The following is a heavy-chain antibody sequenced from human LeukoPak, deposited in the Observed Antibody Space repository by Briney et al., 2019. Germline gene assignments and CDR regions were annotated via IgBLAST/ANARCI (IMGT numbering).Heavy chain of an antibody. V-gene: IGHV3-30-3*01. J-gene: IGHJ4*02. CDR3: AREFGRYSSGRRYFDY. D-gene: IGHD6-19*01. CDR1: GFTFSSYA. Sequence: GGSLRLSCAASGFTFSSYAMPWVRQAPGKGLEWVAVISYDGSNKYYADSVKGRFTISRDNSKNTLYLQMNSLRAEDTAVYYCAREFGRYSSGRRYFDYWGQGTLVTVSS. CDR2: ISYDGSNK.